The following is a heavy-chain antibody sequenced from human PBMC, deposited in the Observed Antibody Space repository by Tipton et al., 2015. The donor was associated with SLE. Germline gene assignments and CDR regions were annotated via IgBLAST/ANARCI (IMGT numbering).Heavy chain of an antibody. J-gene: IGHJ4*02. CDR2: LDDSGNT. V-gene: IGHV4-59*01. CDR1: DDSLSSSY. Sequence: RLVKPSETLSLICVVSDDSLSSSYWSWIRQPPGKGLEWIASLDDSGNTNYNPSLRSRVTTSIDTPKSQFSLKLSSVTAADAAVYYCAKGSGWYKDWGQGTLVTVSS. CDR3: AKGSGWYKD. D-gene: IGHD6-19*01.